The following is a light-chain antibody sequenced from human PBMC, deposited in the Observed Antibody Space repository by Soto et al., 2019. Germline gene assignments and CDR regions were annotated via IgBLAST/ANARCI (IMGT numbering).Light chain of an antibody. J-gene: IGKJ2*01. CDR3: QQYHNWPPQYT. CDR2: GAS. V-gene: IGKV3-15*01. CDR1: QTIASN. Sequence: EIVMTQSPASLSVSPGDGATLSCRASQTIASNLAWYQQKPGQGPRLLIHGASTRAAGVPARFSGSGSGTDFTVTISSLQSVDFAVYYCQQYHNWPPQYTFGQGTKLQIK.